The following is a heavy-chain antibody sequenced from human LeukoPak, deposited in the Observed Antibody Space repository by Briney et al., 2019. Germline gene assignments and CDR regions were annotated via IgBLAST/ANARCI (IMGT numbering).Heavy chain of an antibody. CDR2: FDPEDGET. Sequence: ASVKVSCKVSGYTLTELSMHWVRQAPGKGLEWMGGFDPEDGETIYAQKFQGRVTMTEDTSTDTAYMELSSLRSEDTAVYYCATGKGRGTPQRWSKDYWGQGTLVTVSS. CDR1: GYTLTELS. D-gene: IGHD4-23*01. CDR3: ATGKGRGTPQRWSKDY. V-gene: IGHV1-24*01. J-gene: IGHJ4*02.